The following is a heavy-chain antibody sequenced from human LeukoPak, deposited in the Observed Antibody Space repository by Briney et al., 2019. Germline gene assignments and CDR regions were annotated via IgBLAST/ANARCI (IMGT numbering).Heavy chain of an antibody. CDR3: ARDKRAAADPFDY. V-gene: IGHV3-21*01. J-gene: IGHJ4*02. Sequence: GGSLRLSCAASGFTFSSYSMNWVRQAPGKGLEWVSSISSSSSHIYYADSVKGRFTISRDNAKNSLYLQMNSLRAEDTAVYYCARDKRAAADPFDYWGQGTLVTVSS. CDR1: GFTFSSYS. CDR2: ISSSSSHI. D-gene: IGHD6-13*01.